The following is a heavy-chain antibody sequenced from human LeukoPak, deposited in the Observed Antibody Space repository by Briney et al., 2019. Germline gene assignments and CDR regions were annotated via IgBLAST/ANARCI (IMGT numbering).Heavy chain of an antibody. CDR1: GYTXTRYY. CDR3: ARAGYSGYDLGY. V-gene: IGHV1-2*02. D-gene: IGHD5-12*01. CDR2: TNPNSGGT. J-gene: IGHJ4*02. Sequence: ASVKVSCKASGYTXTRYYMHGVRQAPGQGLEWVGWTNPNSGGTNYAQKFQGRVTMTRDTSISTAYMELSRLRSDDTAVYYCARAGYSGYDLGYWGQGTLVTVSS.